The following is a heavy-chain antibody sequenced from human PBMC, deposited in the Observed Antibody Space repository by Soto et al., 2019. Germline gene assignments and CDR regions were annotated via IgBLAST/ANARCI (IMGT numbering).Heavy chain of an antibody. CDR1: GFTFGNFA. D-gene: IGHD4-17*01. V-gene: IGHV3-30*18. J-gene: IGHJ1*01. CDR2: VSYEGNIN. Sequence: QVSLVESGGGVVQPGGSLRLSCAASGFTFGNFAMHGLRHAPGKWPEWVSVVSYEGNINYNLDSVNGRFTVSRDNSRNTLDLQMTRLRPEDTAGYYCAKGKMWDYGSNSKTYFQHWGPGTLVTVSS. CDR3: AKGKMWDYGSNSKTYFQH.